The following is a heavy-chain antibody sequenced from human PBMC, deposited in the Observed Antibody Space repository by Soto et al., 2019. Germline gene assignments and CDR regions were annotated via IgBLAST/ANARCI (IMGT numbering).Heavy chain of an antibody. Sequence: GGSLRLSCAASGFKFSNYAMSWVRQAPGKGLEWVSLISAPGVGTYYADSVKGRFTISRDNAKNTMYLQMNSRRAEDTAVYNCANHRRSYSSSSINFGYWGQGTLVTVSS. CDR3: ANHRRSYSSSSINFGY. V-gene: IGHV3-23*01. J-gene: IGHJ4*02. CDR2: ISAPGVGT. CDR1: GFKFSNYA. D-gene: IGHD6-6*01.